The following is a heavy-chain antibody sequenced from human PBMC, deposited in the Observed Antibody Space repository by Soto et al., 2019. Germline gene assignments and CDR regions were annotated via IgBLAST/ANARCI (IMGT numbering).Heavy chain of an antibody. CDR2: IYYSGST. Sequence: PSETLSLTCTVSGGSISSGGYYWSWIRQHPGKGLEWIGYIYYSGSTYYNPSLKSRVTISVDTSKNQFSLKLSSVTAADTAVYYCARDILTPYSGSSHSGMDCWGQGTTVTVS. D-gene: IGHD6-6*01. CDR3: ARDILTPYSGSSHSGMDC. J-gene: IGHJ6*02. V-gene: IGHV4-31*03. CDR1: GGSISSGGYY.